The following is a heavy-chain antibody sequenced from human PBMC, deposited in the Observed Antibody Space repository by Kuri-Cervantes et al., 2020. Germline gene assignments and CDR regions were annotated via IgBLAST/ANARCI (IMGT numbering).Heavy chain of an antibody. D-gene: IGHD6-19*01. CDR2: ISYDGSNK. Sequence: GGSLRLSCAASGFTFSSYAMHWVRQAPGKGLEWVAVISYDGSNKYYADSVKGRFTISRDNSKNTLYLQMNSLRAEDTAVYYCATDGRPRSGRYYYYGMDVWGQGTTVTVSS. CDR3: ATDGRPRSGRYYYYGMDV. J-gene: IGHJ6*02. CDR1: GFTFSSYA. V-gene: IGHV3-30*01.